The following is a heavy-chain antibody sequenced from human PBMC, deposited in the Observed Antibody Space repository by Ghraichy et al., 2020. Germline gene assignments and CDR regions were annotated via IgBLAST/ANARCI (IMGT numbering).Heavy chain of an antibody. V-gene: IGHV3-30*18. J-gene: IGHJ4*02. CDR2: ISYDGSKK. CDR3: AKGRGSGWYYY. Sequence: GGSLRLSCAASGSTFSSYGMHWVRQAPGKGLEWVAVISYDGSKKYYVDSVKGRFTISRDNSKNTLYLQMNSLRAEDTAVYYCAKGRGSGWYYYWGQGTLVTVSS. D-gene: IGHD6-19*01. CDR1: GSTFSSYG.